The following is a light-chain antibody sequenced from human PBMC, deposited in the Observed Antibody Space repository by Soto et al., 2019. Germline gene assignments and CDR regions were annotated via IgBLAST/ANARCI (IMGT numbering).Light chain of an antibody. CDR2: KAS. Sequence: DIQMTQSPSTLSASVGDRVTITCRASQSISNWLAWYQQKPGKAPNLLIYKASSLESGVPLRFSGSGSGTEFTLTISSLQTDDFSTYYCQQYHSYWTFGQGTKVDIK. CDR3: QQYHSYWT. CDR1: QSISNW. J-gene: IGKJ1*01. V-gene: IGKV1-5*03.